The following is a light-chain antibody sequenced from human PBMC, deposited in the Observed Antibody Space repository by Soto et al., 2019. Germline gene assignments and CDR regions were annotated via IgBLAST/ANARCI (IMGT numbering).Light chain of an antibody. CDR3: QQSYTTPWT. J-gene: IGKJ1*01. CDR1: QSISSY. V-gene: IGKV1-39*01. CDR2: GAS. Sequence: QRTLYPSSLSASIGDRVTMPCLASQSISSYLNWYQQKPGKAPKFLMYGASFLQRGVPARFSGSGSGTDFTLTIHSLQPEDFATYYCQQSYTTPWTFGQGTKVDIK.